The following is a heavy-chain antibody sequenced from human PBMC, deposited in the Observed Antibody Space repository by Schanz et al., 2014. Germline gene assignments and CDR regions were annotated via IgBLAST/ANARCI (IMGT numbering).Heavy chain of an antibody. CDR3: AKQHIVRGVIYLNWFDS. J-gene: IGHJ5*01. CDR2: LWHDGSKK. CDR1: GFTLSNYA. D-gene: IGHD3-10*01. V-gene: IGHV3-33*06. Sequence: MQLLESGGGLIQPGGSLRLSCAASGFTLSNYAMSWVRQAPGKGLEWVAILWHDGSKKYYADSVKGRFTISRDNSKNTLFLQMNSLRAEDTAVYYCAKQHIVRGVIYLNWFDSWGQGTLVTVSS.